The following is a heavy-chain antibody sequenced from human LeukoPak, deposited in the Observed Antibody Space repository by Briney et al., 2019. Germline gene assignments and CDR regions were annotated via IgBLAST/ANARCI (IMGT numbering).Heavy chain of an antibody. Sequence: PGGSLRLSCTASGFTFSNYAIHWVRQAPGKGLEWVAVISYDGNNKYYADSVKGRFTISRDNSKSTLYLQMNSLRAEDTAVYYCARAASRYVVYYMDVWGKGTTVTVSS. J-gene: IGHJ6*03. CDR2: ISYDGNNK. V-gene: IGHV3-30-3*01. D-gene: IGHD2-2*01. CDR3: ARAASRYVVYYMDV. CDR1: GFTFSNYA.